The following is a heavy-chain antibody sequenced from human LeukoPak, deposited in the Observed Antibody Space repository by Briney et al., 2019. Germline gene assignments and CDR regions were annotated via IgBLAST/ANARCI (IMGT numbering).Heavy chain of an antibody. D-gene: IGHD3-16*01. CDR1: GFTLSNYA. J-gene: IGHJ4*02. CDR3: AKREGYGSIDY. CDR2: ISGNADDT. V-gene: IGHV3-23*01. Sequence: GGSLRLSCAASGFTLSNYAMSWVRQAPGQGLEWVSGISGNADDTDYADSVKGRFTISRDNSKTTLYLQMNSLRAEDTAVYYCAKREGYGSIDYWGQGTLVTVSS.